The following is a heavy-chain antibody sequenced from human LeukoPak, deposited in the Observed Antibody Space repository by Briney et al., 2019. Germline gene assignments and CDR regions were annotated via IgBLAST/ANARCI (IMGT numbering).Heavy chain of an antibody. D-gene: IGHD3-22*01. CDR1: GGTFSSYG. J-gene: IGHJ4*02. CDR2: IIPILGTA. Sequence: GASVKVSCKASGGTFSSYGISWVRQAPGQGLEWMGRIIPILGTANYAQKFQGRVTITADKSTSTAYMELSSLRSEDTAVYYCARDPVVNYFDYWGQGTLVTVSS. CDR3: ARDPVVNYFDY. V-gene: IGHV1-69*04.